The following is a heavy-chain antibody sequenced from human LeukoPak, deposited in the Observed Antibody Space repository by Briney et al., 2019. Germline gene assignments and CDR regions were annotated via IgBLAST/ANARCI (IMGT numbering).Heavy chain of an antibody. Sequence: GGSLRLSCAASGFTFSNYWMGWVRQAPGKRPEWVANMNIDGSEKYYADSVKGRFTISRDNAKNSLHLQMNSLRAEDTAVYYCARWDDLLLIDYWGQGTLVTVSS. CDR1: GFTFSNYW. D-gene: IGHD3-9*01. J-gene: IGHJ4*02. CDR2: MNIDGSEK. CDR3: ARWDDLLLIDY. V-gene: IGHV3-7*01.